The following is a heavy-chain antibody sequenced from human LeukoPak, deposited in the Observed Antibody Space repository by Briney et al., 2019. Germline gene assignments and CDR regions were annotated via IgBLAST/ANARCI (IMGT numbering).Heavy chain of an antibody. CDR1: GFTFSSYA. J-gene: IGHJ6*03. Sequence: GGSLRLSCAASGFTFSSYAMHWVRQAPGKGLEWVAVISYDGSNKYYADSVKGRFTISRDNSKNTLYLQMNSLRAEDTAVYYCAREPPPPSSYYDFWSGYSHYYYYMDVWGKGTTVTVSS. V-gene: IGHV3-30*04. D-gene: IGHD3-3*01. CDR3: AREPPPPSSYYDFWSGYSHYYYYMDV. CDR2: ISYDGSNK.